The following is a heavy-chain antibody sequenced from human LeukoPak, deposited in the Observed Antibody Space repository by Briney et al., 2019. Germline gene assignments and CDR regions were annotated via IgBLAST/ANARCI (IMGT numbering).Heavy chain of an antibody. J-gene: IGHJ3*02. CDR2: IWYDGNTK. CDR1: GFTFSSYG. V-gene: IGHV3-33*01. Sequence: PGRSLRLACAASGFTFSSYGMHWVRQAPGKGLEWAAVIWYDGNTKHYADSVEGRFTISRDNSRNTLYLQMNSLGAEDTAVYYCAGQETRAFVIWAQGTVVTVSS. CDR3: AGQETRAFVI. D-gene: IGHD5-24*01.